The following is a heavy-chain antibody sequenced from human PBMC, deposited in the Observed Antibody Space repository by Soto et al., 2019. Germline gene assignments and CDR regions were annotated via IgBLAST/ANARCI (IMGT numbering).Heavy chain of an antibody. V-gene: IGHV3-48*01. Sequence: EVQLVESGGGLVQPGGSLRLSCVASGFIFSSYSMNWVRQAPGKGLEWISYINSGSTSIYYADSVKGRFTISRDTAKNSPYLQMHSLRAEATAVYYCANSASPDAYWGQGTPVTVSS. CDR3: ANSASPDAY. J-gene: IGHJ4*02. CDR2: INSGSTSI. D-gene: IGHD1-26*01. CDR1: GFIFSSYS.